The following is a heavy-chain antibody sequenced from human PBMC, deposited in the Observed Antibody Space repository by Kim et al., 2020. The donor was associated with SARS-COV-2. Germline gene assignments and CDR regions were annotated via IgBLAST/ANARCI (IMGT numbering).Heavy chain of an antibody. V-gene: IGHV3-23*01. Sequence: YEDSVKGRFTISRDNSKNTLYLQMNSLRAEDTAVYYCAKIERVFLSVGHYWGQGTLVTVSS. J-gene: IGHJ4*02. CDR3: AKIERVFLSVGHY. D-gene: IGHD1-1*01.